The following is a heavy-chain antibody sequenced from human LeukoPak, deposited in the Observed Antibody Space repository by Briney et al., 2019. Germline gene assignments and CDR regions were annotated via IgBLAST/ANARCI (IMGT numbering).Heavy chain of an antibody. Sequence: GGSLRLSCAASGFTFDSYAMTWVRLAPGKGLEWVSIISGGGGSTYYADSVKGRFTISRGNAKNSLYLQVSSLGAEDTAVYYCARLRADNSDSYLFDYWGQGALVTVSS. CDR2: ISGGGGST. D-gene: IGHD3-22*01. V-gene: IGHV3-23*01. J-gene: IGHJ4*02. CDR1: GFTFDSYA. CDR3: ARLRADNSDSYLFDY.